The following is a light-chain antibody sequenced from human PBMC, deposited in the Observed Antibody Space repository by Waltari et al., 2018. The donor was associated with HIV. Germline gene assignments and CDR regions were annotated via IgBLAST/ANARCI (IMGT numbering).Light chain of an antibody. J-gene: IGLJ2*01. V-gene: IGLV2-14*01. CDR2: EVN. Sequence: QSALTQPASVSGSPGQSITISCTGTSSDIGGYNYVSWYQPHPGKAPKLMIFEVNNRPSGVSNRFSGSKSGNTASLTISGLQAEDEADYYCCSYTTSSSLDVVFGGGTKL. CDR1: SSDIGGYNY. CDR3: CSYTTSSSLDVV.